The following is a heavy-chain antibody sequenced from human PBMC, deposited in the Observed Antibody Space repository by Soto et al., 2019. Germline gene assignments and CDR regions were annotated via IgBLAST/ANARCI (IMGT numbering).Heavy chain of an antibody. CDR2: IWYDGSNK. CDR3: ARGSSSWYGSYFDY. Sequence: QVQLVESGGGVVQPGRSLRLSCAASGFTFSSYGMHWVRQAPGKGLEWVAVIWYDGSNKYYADSVKGRFTISRDNSKNTLYLQMNSLRAEDTAVYYCARGSSSWYGSYFDYWGQGTLVTVSS. J-gene: IGHJ4*02. D-gene: IGHD6-13*01. CDR1: GFTFSSYG. V-gene: IGHV3-33*01.